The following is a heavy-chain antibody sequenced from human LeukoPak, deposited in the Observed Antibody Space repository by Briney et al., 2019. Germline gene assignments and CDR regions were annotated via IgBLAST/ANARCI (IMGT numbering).Heavy chain of an antibody. CDR3: ARATGDHYDFWSGQVLGY. D-gene: IGHD3-3*01. V-gene: IGHV3-21*01. CDR1: GFTLSSYS. CDR2: ISSSSSYI. J-gene: IGHJ4*02. Sequence: GGSLRLSCAASGFTLSSYSMNWVRQAPGKGLEWVSSISSSSSYIYYADSVKGRFTISRDNAKNSLYLQMNSLRAEDTAVYYCARATGDHYDFWSGQVLGYWGQGTLVTVSS.